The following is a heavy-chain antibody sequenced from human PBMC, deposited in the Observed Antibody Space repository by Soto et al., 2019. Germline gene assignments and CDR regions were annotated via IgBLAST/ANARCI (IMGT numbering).Heavy chain of an antibody. CDR1: GGSFSGYY. V-gene: IGHV4-34*01. CDR2: INHSGST. J-gene: IGHJ4*02. D-gene: IGHD2-8*02. CDR3: ARGQSSLLLDC. Sequence: QVQLQQWGPGLLEPSETLSLTCAVYGGSFSGYYWSWVRQKPGKGLEWIGEINHSGSTNYNTSLTPRVTISVDTSKNQFSLTLGPVTAADMTVYYCARGQSSLLLDCWGQGILVTVSS.